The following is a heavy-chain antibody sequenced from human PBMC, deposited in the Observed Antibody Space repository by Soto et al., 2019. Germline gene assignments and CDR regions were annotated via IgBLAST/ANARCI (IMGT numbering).Heavy chain of an antibody. D-gene: IGHD3-22*01. CDR3: ARSYYDSSGYNGVDV. CDR2: IYYSGST. CDR1: GGSISSGGYY. V-gene: IGHV4-31*03. Sequence: KPSETLSLTCTVSGGSISSGGYYWSWIRQHPGKGLEWIGYIYYSGSTYYNPSLKSRVTISVDTSKNQFSLKLSSVTAADTAVYYCARSYYDSSGYNGVDVWGRGPTVAVSS. J-gene: IGHJ6*01.